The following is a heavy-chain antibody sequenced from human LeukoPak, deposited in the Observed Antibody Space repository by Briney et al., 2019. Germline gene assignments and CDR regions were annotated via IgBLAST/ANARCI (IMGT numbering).Heavy chain of an antibody. Sequence: SETLSLTCAVYGGSFSGYCWSWIRQPPGKGLEWIGEINHSGSTNYNPSLKSRVTISVDTSKNQFSLKLSSVTAADTAVYYCARGRGGAVYYGVPRNWFDPWGQGTLVTVSS. J-gene: IGHJ5*02. CDR2: INHSGST. D-gene: IGHD4-17*01. CDR1: GGSFSGYC. CDR3: ARGRGGAVYYGVPRNWFDP. V-gene: IGHV4-34*01.